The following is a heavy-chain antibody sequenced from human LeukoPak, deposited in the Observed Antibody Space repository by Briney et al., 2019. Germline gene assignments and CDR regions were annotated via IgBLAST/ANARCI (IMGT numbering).Heavy chain of an antibody. CDR2: INHSGST. Sequence: PSETLSLTCAVYGGSFSGYYWSWIRQPPGKGLEWLGEINHSGSTNYNPSLKSRVTIPVDTSKNQFSLKLSSVTAADTAVYYCARASMGLLWFGEPGDFDYWGQGTLVTVSS. V-gene: IGHV4-34*01. CDR3: ARASMGLLWFGEPGDFDY. D-gene: IGHD3-10*01. J-gene: IGHJ4*02. CDR1: GGSFSGYY.